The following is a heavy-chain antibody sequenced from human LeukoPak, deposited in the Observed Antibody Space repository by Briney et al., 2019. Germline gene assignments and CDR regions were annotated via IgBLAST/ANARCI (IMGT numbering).Heavy chain of an antibody. Sequence: SETLSLTCTVSGGSISSYYWSWIRQPPGKGLEWIGYIYYSGSTNYNPSLKSRVTISVDTSKNQFSLKLSSVTAADTAVYYCARFSYYGSAMDSDYWGQGTLVTVSS. D-gene: IGHD3-10*01. V-gene: IGHV4-59*08. CDR2: IYYSGST. J-gene: IGHJ4*02. CDR1: GGSISSYY. CDR3: ARFSYYGSAMDSDY.